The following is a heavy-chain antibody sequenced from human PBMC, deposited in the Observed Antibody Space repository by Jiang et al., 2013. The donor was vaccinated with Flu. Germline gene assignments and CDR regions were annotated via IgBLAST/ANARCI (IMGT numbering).Heavy chain of an antibody. Sequence: EWMGRIIPILGIANYAQKFQGRVTITADKSTSTAYMELSSLRSEDTAVYYCARDLPFGVDTAMDSPRNYFDYWGQGTLVTVSS. D-gene: IGHD5-18*01. J-gene: IGHJ4*02. CDR2: IIPILGIA. V-gene: IGHV1-69*04. CDR3: ARDLPFGVDTAMDSPRNYFDY.